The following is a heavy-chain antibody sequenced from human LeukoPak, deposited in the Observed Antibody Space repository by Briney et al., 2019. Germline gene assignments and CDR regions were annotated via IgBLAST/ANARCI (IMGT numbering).Heavy chain of an antibody. V-gene: IGHV4-59*01. J-gene: IGHJ4*02. D-gene: IGHD3-22*01. CDR1: GGSFSGYY. CDR2: IYYSGST. Sequence: KPSETLSLTCAVYGGSFSGYYWSWIRQPPGKGLEWIGYIYYSGSTNYNPSLKSRVTISVDTSKNQFSLKLSSVTAADTAVYYCARARYDSSGSPLDYWGQGTLVTVSS. CDR3: ARARYDSSGSPLDY.